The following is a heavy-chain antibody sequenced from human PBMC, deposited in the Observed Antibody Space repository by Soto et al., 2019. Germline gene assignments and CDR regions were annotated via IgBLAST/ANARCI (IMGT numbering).Heavy chain of an antibody. CDR3: TTPSLHYYDSSDPDYYYYGMDV. D-gene: IGHD3-22*01. V-gene: IGHV3-15*01. CDR1: GFTYSNAW. J-gene: IGHJ6*02. CDR2: IKSKTDGGTT. Sequence: GSLRLSCAASGFTYSNAWMSWVRQAPGEGLEWVGRIKSKTDGGTTDYAAPVKGRFTISRDDSKNTLYLQMNSLKTEDTAVYYCTTPSLHYYDSSDPDYYYYGMDVWGQGTTVTVS.